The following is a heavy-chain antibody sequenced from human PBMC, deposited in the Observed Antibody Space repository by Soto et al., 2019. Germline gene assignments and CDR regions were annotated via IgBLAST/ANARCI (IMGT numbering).Heavy chain of an antibody. CDR2: IYYSGST. V-gene: IGHV4-59*01. CDR3: ARHYYDSSGYYNFDY. J-gene: IGHJ4*02. D-gene: IGHD3-22*01. CDR1: GGSISSYY. Sequence: SETLSLTCTVSGGSISSYYWSWIRQPPGKGLEWIGYIYYSGSTNYNPSLKSRVTISVDTSKNQFSLKLSSVTAADTAVYYCARHYYDSSGYYNFDYWGQGTLGTVSA.